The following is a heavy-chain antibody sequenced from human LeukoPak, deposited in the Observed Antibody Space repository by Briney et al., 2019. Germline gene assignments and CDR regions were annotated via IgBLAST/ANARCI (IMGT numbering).Heavy chain of an antibody. CDR1: GFTFSSYA. CDR3: ARERHPYGMDV. J-gene: IGHJ6*02. CDR2: ISYDGSNN. Sequence: PGGSLRLSCAASGFTFSSYAMHWVRQAPGKGLEWVATISYDGSNNHYADSVKGRFTISRDNSKNTLSLQVNSLRAEDTALYYCARERHPYGMDVWGQGTTVAVSS. V-gene: IGHV3-30*04. D-gene: IGHD1-1*01.